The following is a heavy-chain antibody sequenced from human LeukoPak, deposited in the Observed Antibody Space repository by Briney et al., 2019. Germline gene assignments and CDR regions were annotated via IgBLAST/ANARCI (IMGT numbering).Heavy chain of an antibody. J-gene: IGHJ4*02. CDR2: IYYGGST. D-gene: IGHD3-16*01. CDR1: GYSISSGYY. V-gene: IGHV4-61*01. CDR3: ARGRYGWLPFDY. Sequence: PSETLSLTCTVSGYSISSGYYWGWIRQPPGKGLEWIGYIYYGGSTNYNPSLKSRVTISVDTSKNQFTLKLSSVTAADTAVYYCARGRYGWLPFDYWGQGTLVTVSS.